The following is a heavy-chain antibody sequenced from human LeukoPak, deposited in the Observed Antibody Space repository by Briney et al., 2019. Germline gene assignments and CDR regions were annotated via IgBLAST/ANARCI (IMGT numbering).Heavy chain of an antibody. CDR3: ASGSVVTALDQ. CDR1: GGSITTYY. V-gene: IGHV4-59*01. CDR2: IYYTGNT. J-gene: IGHJ4*02. D-gene: IGHD2-21*02. Sequence: SETLSLACTVSGGSITTYYWTWIRQPPGKGLEWIGYIYYTGNTNYNPSLESRVTMSVDTSKKEFSLKISSVTAADTAVYFCASGSVVTALDQWGQGTLVTVSS.